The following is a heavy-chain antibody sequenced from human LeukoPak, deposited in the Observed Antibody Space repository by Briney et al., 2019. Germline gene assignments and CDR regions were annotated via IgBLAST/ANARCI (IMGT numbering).Heavy chain of an antibody. CDR3: AHSPPAWGDYVWGSYRYVWFDP. V-gene: IGHV2-5*02. Sequence: SGPTLVKPTQTLTLTCTFSGFSLSTSGVGVGWIRQPPGKALEWHALIYWDDDKRYSPSLKSRLTITKDTSKTQVVLTMTNMDPVDTATYYCAHSPPAWGDYVWGSYRYVWFDPWGQGTLVTVSS. CDR1: GFSLSTSGVG. CDR2: IYWDDDK. J-gene: IGHJ5*02. D-gene: IGHD3-16*02.